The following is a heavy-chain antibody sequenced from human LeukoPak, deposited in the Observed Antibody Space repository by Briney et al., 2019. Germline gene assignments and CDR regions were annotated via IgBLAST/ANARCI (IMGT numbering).Heavy chain of an antibody. Sequence: PSETLSLTCTVSGGSISSSSYYWGWIRQPPGKGLEWIGSIYYSGSTYYNPSLKSRVTISVDTSKNQFSLKLSSATAADTAVYYCYVAAGQFDYWGQGTLVTVSS. V-gene: IGHV4-39*01. J-gene: IGHJ4*02. CDR1: GGSISSSSYY. CDR2: IYYSGST. CDR3: YVAAGQFDY. D-gene: IGHD6-13*01.